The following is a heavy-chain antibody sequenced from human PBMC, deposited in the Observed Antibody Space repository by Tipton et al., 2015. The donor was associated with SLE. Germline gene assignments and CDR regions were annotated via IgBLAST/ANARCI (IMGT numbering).Heavy chain of an antibody. Sequence: SLRLSCAASGFTFPNYGMHWVRQAPGKGLEWVALIWFDGTNKYYADSVKGRFTISRDNSKNTLYLQMNSLRAEDTAVYYCAKEAAEYFYDYWGQGTLVTVSS. CDR1: GFTFPNYG. J-gene: IGHJ4*02. CDR2: IWFDGTNK. D-gene: IGHD6-13*01. V-gene: IGHV3-33*06. CDR3: AKEAAEYFYDY.